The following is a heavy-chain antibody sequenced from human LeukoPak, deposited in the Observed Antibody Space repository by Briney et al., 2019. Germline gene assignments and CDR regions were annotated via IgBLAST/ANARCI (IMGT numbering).Heavy chain of an antibody. CDR3: ARGGGSYDY. D-gene: IGHD1-26*01. CDR1: GFTFSTYS. V-gene: IGHV3-21*01. Sequence: GGSLRLSCAASGFTFSTYSINWVRQAPGKGLEWVSSISGDSNYIYYADSVRGRFTISRDNAKTSLYLQMNSLRADDTAVYYCARGGGSYDYWGEGTLVTVSS. J-gene: IGHJ4*02. CDR2: ISGDSNYI.